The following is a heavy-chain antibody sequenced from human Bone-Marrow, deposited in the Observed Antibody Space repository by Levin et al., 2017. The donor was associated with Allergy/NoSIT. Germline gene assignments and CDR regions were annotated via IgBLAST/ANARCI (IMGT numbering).Heavy chain of an antibody. J-gene: IGHJ4*02. V-gene: IGHV1-3*01. CDR3: ARGGLYSSSWFSVDY. CDR2: FNAGNGNT. CDR1: GYSFSSYA. D-gene: IGHD6-13*01. Sequence: PGASVKVSCKASGYSFSSYAMHWVRQAPGQRLEWMAWFNAGNGNTEYSQKLQGRVTITRDTSASTAYMELRSLRSEDTAVYYCARGGLYSSSWFSVDYWGQGTLVTVSS.